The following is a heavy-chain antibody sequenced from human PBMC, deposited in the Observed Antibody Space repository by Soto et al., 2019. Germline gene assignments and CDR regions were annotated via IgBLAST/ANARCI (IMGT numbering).Heavy chain of an antibody. J-gene: IGHJ6*02. CDR2: IYYSGST. CDR3: ARHGVSSRTYYYYGMDV. D-gene: IGHD3-16*02. Sequence: PSETLSLTCTVSGGSISSSSYYWGWIRPPPGKGLEWIGSIYYSGSTYYNPALKSRVTISVDTSKNQFSLKLSSVTAADTAVYYCARHGVSSRTYYYYGMDVWGQGTTVTVSS. V-gene: IGHV4-39*01. CDR1: GGSISSSSYY.